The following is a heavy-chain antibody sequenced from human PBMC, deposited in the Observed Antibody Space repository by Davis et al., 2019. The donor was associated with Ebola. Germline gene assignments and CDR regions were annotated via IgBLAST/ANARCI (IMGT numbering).Heavy chain of an antibody. D-gene: IGHD2/OR15-2a*01. V-gene: IGHV3-21*01. CDR1: GFTFSSYS. CDR2: ITTSTYI. Sequence: GESLKISCAASGFTFSSYSMSWVRQAPGKGLEWVSSITTSTYIYYADSVRGRFTISRDNAKNSLYLQMNSLRGEDTAVYYCSRGIGANTWGQGTQVTVSS. CDR3: SRGIGANT. J-gene: IGHJ4*02.